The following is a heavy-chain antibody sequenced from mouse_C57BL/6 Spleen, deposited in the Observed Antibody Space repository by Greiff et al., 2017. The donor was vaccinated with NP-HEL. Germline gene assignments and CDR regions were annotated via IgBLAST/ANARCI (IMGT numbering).Heavy chain of an antibody. J-gene: IGHJ1*03. Sequence: EVMLVESGAGLVKPGGSLKLSCAASGFTFSSYAMSWVRQTPEKRLEWVAYISSGGDYIYYADTVKGRFTISRDNARNTLYLQMSSLKSEDTAMYYCTREEDYYYGVWGTGTTVTVSS. CDR2: ISSGGDYI. CDR3: TREEDYYYGV. CDR1: GFTFSSYA. V-gene: IGHV5-9-1*02. D-gene: IGHD2-4*01.